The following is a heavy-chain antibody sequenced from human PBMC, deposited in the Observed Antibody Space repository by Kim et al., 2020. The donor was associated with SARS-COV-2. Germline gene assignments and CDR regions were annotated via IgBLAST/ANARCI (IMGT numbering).Heavy chain of an antibody. CDR2: ISYDGSNK. D-gene: IGHD2-2*03. V-gene: IGHV3-30*18. CDR1: GFTFSSYG. Sequence: GGSLRLSCAASGFTFSSYGMHWVRQAPGKGLEWVAVISYDGSNKYYADSVKGRFTISRDNSKNTLYLQMNSLRAEDTAVYYCAKDGLDIVVVPAAAQAWGDFDYWGQGTLVTVSS. CDR3: AKDGLDIVVVPAAAQAWGDFDY. J-gene: IGHJ4*02.